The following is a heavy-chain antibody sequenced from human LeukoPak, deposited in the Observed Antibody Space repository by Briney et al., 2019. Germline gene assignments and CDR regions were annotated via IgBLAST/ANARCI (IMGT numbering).Heavy chain of an antibody. V-gene: IGHV3-7*03. J-gene: IGHJ4*02. D-gene: IGHD1-7*01. Sequence: EVQLVQSGGGLVQPGGSLRLSCAASGFTFSNYWMSWVRQAPGKGLEWVANIKGDGSEKYFVDSVRGRFAISRDNAKTSLFLQMNTLRAEDTAVYYCVRAKLTFDYWGQGTLVTVSS. CDR1: GFTFSNYW. CDR2: IKGDGSEK. CDR3: VRAKLTFDY.